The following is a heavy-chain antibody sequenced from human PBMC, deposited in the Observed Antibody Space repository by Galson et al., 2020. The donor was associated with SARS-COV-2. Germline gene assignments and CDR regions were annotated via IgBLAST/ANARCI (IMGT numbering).Heavy chain of an antibody. J-gene: IGHJ6*03. CDR3: ARGDDYSNYDGRGSYYYYYMDV. Sequence: GGSLRLSCAASGFTFSSYDMHWVRQATGKGLEWVSAIGTAGDTYYPGSVKGRFTISRENAKNSLYLQMNSLRAGDTAVYYCARGDDYSNYDGRGSYYYYYMDVWGKGTTVTVSS. V-gene: IGHV3-13*01. CDR2: IGTAGDT. CDR1: GFTFSSYD. D-gene: IGHD4-4*01.